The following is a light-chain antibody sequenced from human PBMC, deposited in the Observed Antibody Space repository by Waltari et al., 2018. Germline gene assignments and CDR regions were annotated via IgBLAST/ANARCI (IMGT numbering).Light chain of an antibody. CDR3: AAWDDSLYGCF. CDR2: TNT. Sequence: QSVLTQPPSASGTPGQSVTISCSGSTSNIGINPVTGYQVLPGTAPQLLIHTNTQRPSGVPDRVPGSKSGTSASLAISGLQFGDEADYYCAAWDDSLYGCFFGTGT. CDR1: TSNIGINP. J-gene: IGLJ1*01. V-gene: IGLV1-44*01.